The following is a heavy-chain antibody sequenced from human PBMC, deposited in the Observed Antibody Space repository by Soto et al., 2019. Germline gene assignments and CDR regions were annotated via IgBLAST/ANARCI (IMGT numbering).Heavy chain of an antibody. V-gene: IGHV1-69*02. Sequence: QVQLVQSGAEVKKPGSSVKVSCKASGGTFSSYTISWVRQAPGQGLEWMGRIIPILGIANYAQKFQGRVTITADKSTRPAYWELGSVRSEDTAVYYCARLVGATGDVIDYWGQGTLVTVSS. J-gene: IGHJ4*02. D-gene: IGHD1-26*01. CDR1: GGTFSSYT. CDR2: IIPILGIA. CDR3: ARLVGATGDVIDY.